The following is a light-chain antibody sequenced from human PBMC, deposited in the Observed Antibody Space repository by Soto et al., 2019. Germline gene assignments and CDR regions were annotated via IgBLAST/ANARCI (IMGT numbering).Light chain of an antibody. CDR2: EVN. Sequence: QSVLTQPASVSGSPGQSINISCTGTSSDVGGYNYVSWYQQHPGKAPKLMIYEVNKRPSGVPDRFSGSKSGNTASLTVSGLQAEDEADYYCSSYAGSSNVFGTGTKVTVL. J-gene: IGLJ1*01. V-gene: IGLV2-8*01. CDR3: SSYAGSSNV. CDR1: SSDVGGYNY.